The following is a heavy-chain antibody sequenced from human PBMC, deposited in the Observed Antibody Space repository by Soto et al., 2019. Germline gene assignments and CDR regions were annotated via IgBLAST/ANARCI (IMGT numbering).Heavy chain of an antibody. Sequence: QVQLVESGGGVVQPGKSLTLACATSGFNFRSYAVHWVRQAPGKGLEWVAVIWYDGTTKYYGESVKGRFSSSRDNSNNTVYLRLNSLRGEDTAVYYCARDPYCSSTGCRNWFDSWGQGTLVSVST. V-gene: IGHV3-33*01. CDR2: IWYDGTTK. CDR3: ARDPYCSSTGCRNWFDS. CDR1: GFNFRSYA. J-gene: IGHJ5*01. D-gene: IGHD2-2*01.